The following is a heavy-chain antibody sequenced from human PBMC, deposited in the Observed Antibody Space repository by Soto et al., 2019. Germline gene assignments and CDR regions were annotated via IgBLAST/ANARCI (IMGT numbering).Heavy chain of an antibody. J-gene: IGHJ4*02. V-gene: IGHV1-18*01. D-gene: IGHD4-17*01. CDR1: GYTFTSYG. Sequence: ASVKVSCKASGYTFTSYGISWVRQAPGQGLEWMGWISAYNGNTNYAQKLQGRVTMTTDTSTSTAYMELRSLRSDDTAVYYCAREMAPFYGGNILRGTSEVGYWGQGTLVTVSS. CDR2: ISAYNGNT. CDR3: AREMAPFYGGNILRGTSEVGY.